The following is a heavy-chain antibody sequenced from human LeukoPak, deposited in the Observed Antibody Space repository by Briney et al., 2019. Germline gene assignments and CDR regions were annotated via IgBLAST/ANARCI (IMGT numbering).Heavy chain of an antibody. CDR1: GGSISSSDWY. V-gene: IGHV4-30-4*01. CDR2: IHYSGST. CDR3: STAGGFRPDN. D-gene: IGHD3-16*01. Sequence: SGTLSLTCTVSGGSISSSDWYCWVRQSPGKGLEWIGYIHYSGSTYYNPSLNSRLTISVDTSKSQFSLKLSSVTAADTAVYYCSTAGGFRPDNWGQGTLVTVSS. J-gene: IGHJ4*02.